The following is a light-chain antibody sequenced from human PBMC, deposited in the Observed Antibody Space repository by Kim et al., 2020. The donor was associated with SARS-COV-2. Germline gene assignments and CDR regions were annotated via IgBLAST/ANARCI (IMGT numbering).Light chain of an antibody. CDR2: YDN. CDR3: QVWDSRNDHVV. V-gene: IGLV3-21*01. J-gene: IGLJ2*01. Sequence: APGKTATITCGGKNIGNKGVHWHQQKPGQAPVVVVYYDNARPSGNSERFSGSNSGNTATLTISRVEAGDEADYFCQVWDSRNDHVVFGGGTQLTVL. CDR1: NIGNKG.